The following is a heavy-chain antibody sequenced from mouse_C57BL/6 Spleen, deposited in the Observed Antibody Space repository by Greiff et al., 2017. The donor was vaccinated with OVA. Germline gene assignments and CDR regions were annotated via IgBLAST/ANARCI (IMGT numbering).Heavy chain of an antibody. CDR2: IHPNSGST. CDR1: GYTFTSYW. CDR3: TTHYYGSIY. J-gene: IGHJ3*01. Sequence: QVQLQQPGAELVKPGASVKLSCKASGYTFTSYWMNWVKQRPGKGLEWIGMIHPNSGSTNYNEKFKSKATLTVDKSSSTAYMQLSSLTSEDSAVYYCTTHYYGSIYWGQGTLVTVSA. D-gene: IGHD1-1*01. V-gene: IGHV1-64*01.